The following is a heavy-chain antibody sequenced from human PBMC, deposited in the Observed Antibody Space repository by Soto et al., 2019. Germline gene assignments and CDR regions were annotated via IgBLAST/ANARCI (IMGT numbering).Heavy chain of an antibody. CDR1: GFTFSSYW. CDR2: IKQDGSEK. D-gene: IGHD3-9*01. CDR3: AGNAYYYMLTGYLDY. Sequence: EVQLVESGGGLVQPGGSLRLSCAASGFTFSSYWMSWVRQAPGKGLEWVANIKQDGSEKYYVDSVKGRFTISRDNAKKSLYLQMNTLRADDAAVYYCAGNAYYYMLTGYLDYWGQGSQVTVSS. J-gene: IGHJ4*02. V-gene: IGHV3-7*05.